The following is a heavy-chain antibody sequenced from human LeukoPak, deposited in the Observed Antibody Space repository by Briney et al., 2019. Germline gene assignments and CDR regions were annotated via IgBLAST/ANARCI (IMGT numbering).Heavy chain of an antibody. J-gene: IGHJ6*03. CDR2: ISSSSTI. V-gene: IGHV3-48*04. D-gene: IGHD5-12*01. CDR3: ARGLSGYDSKRYYYYMDV. Sequence: PGGSLRLSCAASGFTFSSYSMNWVRQAPGKGLEWVSYISSSSTIYYADSVKGRFTISRDNAKNSLYLQMNSLRAEDTAVYYCARGLSGYDSKRYYYYMDVWGKGTTVTVSS. CDR1: GFTFSSYS.